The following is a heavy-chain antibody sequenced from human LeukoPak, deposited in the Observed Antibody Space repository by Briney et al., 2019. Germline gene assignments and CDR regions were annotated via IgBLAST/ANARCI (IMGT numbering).Heavy chain of an antibody. CDR3: ARDRSPMTTVVTYIDY. Sequence: GASVKVSCKASGYTFTGYYMHWVRQAPGQGLEWMGRIIPILGIANYAQKFQGRVTITADKSTSTAYMELSSLRSEDTAVYYCARDRSPMTTVVTYIDYWGQGTLVTVSS. CDR2: IIPILGIA. D-gene: IGHD4-23*01. CDR1: GYTFTGYY. V-gene: IGHV1-69*04. J-gene: IGHJ4*02.